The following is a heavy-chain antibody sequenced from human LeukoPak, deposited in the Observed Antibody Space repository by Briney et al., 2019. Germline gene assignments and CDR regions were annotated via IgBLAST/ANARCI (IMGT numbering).Heavy chain of an antibody. Sequence: SETLSLTCAVYGDSFSGFYWSWIRQPPGKGLEWIGEINHSGSTNYNPSLKSRVTISADTSKNQFSLRLSSVTAADTAVYYCAGGPLGYCSSSSCHGPDYWGQGTLVTVSS. CDR2: INHSGST. CDR3: AGGPLGYCSSSSCHGPDY. D-gene: IGHD2-2*01. V-gene: IGHV4-34*01. CDR1: GDSFSGFY. J-gene: IGHJ4*02.